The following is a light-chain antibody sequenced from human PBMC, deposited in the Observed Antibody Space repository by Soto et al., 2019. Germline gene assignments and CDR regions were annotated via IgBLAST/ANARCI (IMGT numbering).Light chain of an antibody. CDR3: QQYNSYSPLT. J-gene: IGKJ3*01. V-gene: IGKV1-39*01. CDR1: QSISTY. Sequence: DIPMTQSPSSLSASVGDRVTITCRASQSISTYLNWYQQEPGKAPKLLIYAASILQGGVPSRFSGSGSWSEFTLTISSLQPEDFATYYCQQYNSYSPLTFGPGTKVDIK. CDR2: AAS.